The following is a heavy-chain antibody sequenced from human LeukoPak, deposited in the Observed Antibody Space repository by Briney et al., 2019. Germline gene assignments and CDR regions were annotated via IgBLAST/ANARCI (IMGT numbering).Heavy chain of an antibody. CDR1: GDSVSSNSAA. D-gene: IGHD6-13*01. CDR2: TYYRSKWYN. V-gene: IGHV6-1*01. CDR3: ARESVAAAGRLYYFDY. J-gene: IGHJ4*02. Sequence: SQTLSLTRAISGDSVSSNSAAWNWIRQSPSRGLEWLGRTYYRSKWYNDYAVSVKSRITINPDTSKNQFSLQLNSVTPEDTAVYYCARESVAAAGRLYYFDYWGQGTLVTVSS.